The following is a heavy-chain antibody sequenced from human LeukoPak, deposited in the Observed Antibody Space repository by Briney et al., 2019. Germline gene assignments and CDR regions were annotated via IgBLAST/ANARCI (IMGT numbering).Heavy chain of an antibody. J-gene: IGHJ5*02. CDR2: INPSGFST. CDR1: GGTFSSYA. V-gene: IGHV1-46*01. Sequence: ASVKVSCKASGGTFSSYAISWVRQAPGQGLEWMGIINPSGFSTTYAQKFQGRVTMTRDTSTSTVYMELSSLRSEDTAVYYCARDERDGGDTAMLGANNWFDPWGQGTLVTVSS. D-gene: IGHD5-18*01. CDR3: ARDERDGGDTAMLGANNWFDP.